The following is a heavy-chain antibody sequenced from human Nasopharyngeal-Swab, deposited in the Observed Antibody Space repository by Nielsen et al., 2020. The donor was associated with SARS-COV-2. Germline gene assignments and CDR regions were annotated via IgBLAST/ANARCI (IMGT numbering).Heavy chain of an antibody. Sequence: GESLKISCAASGFTFSSYGMHWVRQAPGKGLEWVAVISYDGSNKYYADSVKGRFTISRDNSKNTLYLQMNSLRAEDTAVYYCAKRRRYCGGGSCYSSIDYWGQGTLVTVSS. V-gene: IGHV3-30*18. J-gene: IGHJ4*02. CDR1: GFTFSSYG. CDR2: ISYDGSNK. CDR3: AKRRRYCGGGSCYSSIDY. D-gene: IGHD2-15*01.